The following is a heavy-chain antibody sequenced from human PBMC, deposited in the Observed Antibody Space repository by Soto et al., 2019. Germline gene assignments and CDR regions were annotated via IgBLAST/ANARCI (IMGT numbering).Heavy chain of an antibody. CDR2: ISSSSSTI. D-gene: IGHD2-2*01. J-gene: IGHJ3*02. CDR3: EREGRRHCSPTKCYNAFGI. Sequence: GGSLRLSGGSSGFSFSAFSMNWVRQAPGKGLEGVSYISSSSSTIYYADSVKGRFTISRDNAKNSLYLQMSSLRDEDTAVYYCEREGRRHCSPTKCYNAFGIWGQGTLVTVSS. CDR1: GFSFSAFS. V-gene: IGHV3-48*02.